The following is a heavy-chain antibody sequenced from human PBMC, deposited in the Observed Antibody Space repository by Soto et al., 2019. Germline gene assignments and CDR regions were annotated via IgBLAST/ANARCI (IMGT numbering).Heavy chain of an antibody. CDR3: ARDSTAAGTYYYGMDV. D-gene: IGHD6-13*01. V-gene: IGHV3-33*01. Sequence: ESGGGVVQPGRSLRLSCAASGFTFSSYGMHWVRQAPGKGLEWVAVIWYDGSNKYYADSVKGRFTISRDNSKNTLYLQMNSLRAEDTAVYYCARDSTAAGTYYYGMDVWGQGTTVTVSS. CDR2: IWYDGSNK. CDR1: GFTFSSYG. J-gene: IGHJ6*02.